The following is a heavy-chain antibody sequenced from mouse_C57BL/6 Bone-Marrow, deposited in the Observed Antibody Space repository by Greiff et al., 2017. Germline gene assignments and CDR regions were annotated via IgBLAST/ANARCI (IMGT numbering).Heavy chain of an antibody. Sequence: EVQLQQPGAELVRPGASVKLSCTASGFNIKDDYMHWVKQRPEQGLEWIGWIDPENGDTEYASKFQGKATITADTSSDTAYLQRSSLTSEDTADYYCTTRKNWGQGTTLTVSS. V-gene: IGHV14-4*01. CDR2: IDPENGDT. CDR3: TTRKN. J-gene: IGHJ2*01. CDR1: GFNIKDDY.